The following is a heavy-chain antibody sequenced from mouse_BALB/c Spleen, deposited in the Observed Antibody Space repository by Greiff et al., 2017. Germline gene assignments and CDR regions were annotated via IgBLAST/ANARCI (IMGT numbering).Heavy chain of an antibody. Sequence: QVQLKESGPELVKPGASVKISCKSSGYSFTSYYIHWVKQRPGQGLDWIGCIFPGSGNTKYNEKFKGKATLTADTSSSTAYMQLSSLTSEDSAVYFCACYDYWGRGTTLTVSS. CDR1: GYSFTSYY. D-gene: IGHD1-1*01. CDR2: IFPGSGNT. V-gene: IGHV1-66*01. J-gene: IGHJ2*01. CDR3: ACYDY.